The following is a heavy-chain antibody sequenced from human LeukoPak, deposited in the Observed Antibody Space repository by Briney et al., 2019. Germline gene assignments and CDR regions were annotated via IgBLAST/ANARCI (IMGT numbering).Heavy chain of an antibody. D-gene: IGHD6-19*01. V-gene: IGHV3-53*01. J-gene: IGHJ4*01. CDR3: ATLKGWYGTECFGR. Sequence: GGSLRRSCAASGVTVSSIYMGWVRQAPGKGLDWVSVIYPDGRTYYTESVKGRFTISRDSSENSLFLQMNSLRAEDTAVYYCATLKGWYGTECFGRWGHRTLVTVSS. CDR1: GVTVSSIY. CDR2: IYPDGRT.